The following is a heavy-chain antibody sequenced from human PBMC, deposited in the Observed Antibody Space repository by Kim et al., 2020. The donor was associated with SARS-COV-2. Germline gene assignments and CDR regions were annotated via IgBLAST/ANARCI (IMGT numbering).Heavy chain of an antibody. CDR2: INPNSGGT. D-gene: IGHD6-13*01. Sequence: ASVKVSCKASGYTFTGYYMHWVRQAPGQGLEWMGRINPNSGGTNYAQKFQGRVTMTRDTSISTAYMELSRLRSDDTAVYYCAREANSGTAAGILNWFDTWGQGTLVTVSS. CDR3: AREANSGTAAGILNWFDT. J-gene: IGHJ5*02. V-gene: IGHV1-2*06. CDR1: GYTFTGYY.